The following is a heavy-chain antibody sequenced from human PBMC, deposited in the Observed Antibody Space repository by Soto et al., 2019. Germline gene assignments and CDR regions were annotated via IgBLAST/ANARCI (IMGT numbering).Heavy chain of an antibody. CDR1: GFTFSSYG. CDR2: IWYDGSNK. V-gene: IGHV3-33*01. J-gene: IGHJ6*03. Sequence: GGSLRLSCAASGFTFSSYGMHWVRQAPGKGLEWVAVIWYDGSNKYYADSVKGRFTISRDNSKNTLYLQMNSLRAEDTAVYYCARDQGSIVVAYYMDVWGKGTTVTVSS. CDR3: ARDQGSIVVAYYMDV. D-gene: IGHD2-2*01.